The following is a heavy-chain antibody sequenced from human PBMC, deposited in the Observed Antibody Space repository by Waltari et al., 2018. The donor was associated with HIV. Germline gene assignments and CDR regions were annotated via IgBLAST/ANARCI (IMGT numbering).Heavy chain of an antibody. CDR1: GFIFGDYA. D-gene: IGHD3-3*01. Sequence: QEQLVESGGGVAQPGRSLRLSCSASGFIFGDYAMHWVRQAPGKGLEWVGLISFDGNNAYYADSVKGRFTISRDNSKNTMSLQMNSLGSDDTALYYCARTIFGVMITSDFFYGMDVWGQGTTVTVS. CDR3: ARTIFGVMITSDFFYGMDV. CDR2: ISFDGNNA. J-gene: IGHJ6*02. V-gene: IGHV3-30-3*01.